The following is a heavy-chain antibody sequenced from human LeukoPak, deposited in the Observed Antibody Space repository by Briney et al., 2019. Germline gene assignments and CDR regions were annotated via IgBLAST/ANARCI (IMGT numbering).Heavy chain of an antibody. J-gene: IGHJ4*02. Sequence: GGPLRLPCTASRFTLGRYSMHCPPRAPGKGLEWVSCIGSSSTSIRYADSVKGRFTISRDNAKNSLYLQMNSLRDEDTAVYYCALDDSHAFDFWGQGILVTVSS. CDR2: IGSSSTSI. CDR3: ALDDSHAFDF. V-gene: IGHV3-48*02. D-gene: IGHD5-18*01. CDR1: RFTLGRYS.